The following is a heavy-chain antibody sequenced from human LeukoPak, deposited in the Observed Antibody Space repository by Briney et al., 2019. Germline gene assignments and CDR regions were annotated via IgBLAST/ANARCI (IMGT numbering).Heavy chain of an antibody. CDR2: IKQDGGEK. D-gene: IGHD1-26*01. J-gene: IGHJ2*01. CDR3: ASWRGWELLPSYWYFDL. Sequence: PGGSLRLSCAASGFTFSSFWMSWVRQAPGKGLEWVANIKQDGGEKNYVDSVKGRFTISRDNAKNSLYLQVNSLRAEDTAVYYCASWRGWELLPSYWYFDLWGRGTLVTVSS. CDR1: GFTFSSFW. V-gene: IGHV3-7*01.